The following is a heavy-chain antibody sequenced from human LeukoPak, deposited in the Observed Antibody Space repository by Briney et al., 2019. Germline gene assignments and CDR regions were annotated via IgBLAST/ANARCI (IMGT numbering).Heavy chain of an antibody. V-gene: IGHV6-1*01. J-gene: IGHJ4*02. CDR1: GDSVSSNTVA. CDR2: TYYRSKWYN. CDR3: ARVRYRSGWTGDRGKFEY. D-gene: IGHD6-19*01. Sequence: SQTLSLTCAISGDSVSSNTVAWNWISQSPSRGLEWLGRTYYRSKWYNDYAVAVKSRITINPETSKNKLCMQLNCVTTEDTAVYYCARVRYRSGWTGDRGKFEYWGQGTLVTVSS.